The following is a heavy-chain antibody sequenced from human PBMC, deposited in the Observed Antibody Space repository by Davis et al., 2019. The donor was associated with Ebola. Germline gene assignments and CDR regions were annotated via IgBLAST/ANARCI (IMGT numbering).Heavy chain of an antibody. V-gene: IGHV3-30*03. CDR2: ISYDGSNK. Sequence: GGSLRLSCAASGFTFSSYGMHWVRQAPGKGLEWVAVISYDGSNKYYADSVKGRFTISRDNSKNTLYLQMNSLRAEDTAVYYCASCGSEFDPWGQGTLVTVSS. J-gene: IGHJ5*02. CDR1: GFTFSSYG. CDR3: ASCGSEFDP.